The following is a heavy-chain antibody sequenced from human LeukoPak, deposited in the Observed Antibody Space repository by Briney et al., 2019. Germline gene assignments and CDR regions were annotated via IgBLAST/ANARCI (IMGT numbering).Heavy chain of an antibody. CDR1: GFTFTMFG. D-gene: IGHD3-3*01. CDR2: IDARSGIV. V-gene: IGHV3-48*01. CDR3: AGTYDFGCGPPGDAFDN. Sequence: GGSLRLSCAASGFTFTMFGMNWVRQAPGKGLEWVSYIDARSGIVYYADSVQGRFTISRDDAKDSVFLQMNSLRVDDTAVYYCAGTYDFGCGPPGDAFDNWGQGTLVTVPS. J-gene: IGHJ3*02.